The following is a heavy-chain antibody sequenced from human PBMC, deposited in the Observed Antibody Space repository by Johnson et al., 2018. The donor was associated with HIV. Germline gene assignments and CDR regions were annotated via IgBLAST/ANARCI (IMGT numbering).Heavy chain of an antibody. CDR1: GFSFSSYA. Sequence: VQLVESGGGVVQPGRSLRLSCAASGFSFSSYAMHWVRQAPGKGLEWVALMSFDGSNKYYADSVKGRFTISRDNAKNTVFLQMRRLRADDMAVYYCARDSGGNYGAFDIWGQGTMVTVSS. CDR3: ARDSGGNYGAFDI. D-gene: IGHD4-23*01. V-gene: IGHV3-30*14. CDR2: MSFDGSNK. J-gene: IGHJ3*02.